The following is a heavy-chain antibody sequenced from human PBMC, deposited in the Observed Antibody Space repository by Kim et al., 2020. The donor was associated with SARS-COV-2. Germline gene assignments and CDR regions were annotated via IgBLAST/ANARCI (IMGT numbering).Heavy chain of an antibody. V-gene: IGHV4-34*01. Sequence: SETLSLTCAVYGGSFSGYYWSWIRQPPGKGLEWIGEINHSGSTNYNPSLKSRVTISVDTSKNQFSLKLSSVTAADTAVYYCARGLGSSTGDSLDYWGQGTLVTVSS. CDR3: ARGLGSSTGDSLDY. D-gene: IGHD4-17*01. J-gene: IGHJ4*02. CDR1: GGSFSGYY. CDR2: INHSGST.